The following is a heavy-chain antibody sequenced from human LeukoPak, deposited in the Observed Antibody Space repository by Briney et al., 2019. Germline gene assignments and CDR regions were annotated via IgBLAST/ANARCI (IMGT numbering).Heavy chain of an antibody. D-gene: IGHD4-17*01. Sequence: ASVKVPCKASGYTFIGYFIHWVRQAPGQGLEWMGWINPNSGGTNYAQKFQGRVTMARDTSISTAYMELTRLRSDDTAVYYCARANDYGFNYWGQGTLVTVSS. CDR1: GYTFIGYF. J-gene: IGHJ4*02. CDR2: INPNSGGT. CDR3: ARANDYGFNY. V-gene: IGHV1-2*02.